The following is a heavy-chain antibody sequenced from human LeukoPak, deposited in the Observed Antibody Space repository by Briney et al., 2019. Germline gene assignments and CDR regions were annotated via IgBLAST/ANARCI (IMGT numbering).Heavy chain of an antibody. Sequence: GGSLRLSCAASGFTFSSYWMHWVRHTPGKGLVWVSRIKGDGSSTSYADSVKGRFTISRDNAKNTLYLQMNSLRAEDTAVYYCARRSRSHWFDPWGQGTLVTVSS. V-gene: IGHV3-74*01. D-gene: IGHD6-13*01. CDR1: GFTFSSYW. J-gene: IGHJ5*02. CDR2: IKGDGSST. CDR3: ARRSRSHWFDP.